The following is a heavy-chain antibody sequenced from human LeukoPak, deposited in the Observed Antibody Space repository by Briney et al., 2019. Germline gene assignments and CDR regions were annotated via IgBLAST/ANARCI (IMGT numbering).Heavy chain of an antibody. CDR3: ARDQYYDVSTYYEIDY. Sequence: SETLSLTCTVSGGSIISSSSYWGWIRQPPGKGLEWIGSASYSGNTYYNPSLKSRVTILVDTSKNQFSLKMTSVTAADTAVYYCARDQYYDVSTYYEIDYWGQGTLVTVSS. CDR2: ASYSGNT. J-gene: IGHJ4*02. CDR1: GGSIISSSSY. D-gene: IGHD3-22*01. V-gene: IGHV4-39*07.